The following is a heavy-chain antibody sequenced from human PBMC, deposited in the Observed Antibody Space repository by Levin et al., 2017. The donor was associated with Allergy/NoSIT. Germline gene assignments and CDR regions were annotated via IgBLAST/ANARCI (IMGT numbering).Heavy chain of an antibody. Sequence: GGSLRLSCEVSGFILSSYAMHWVRQAPDKGLEWVTAISFDGGKIYYADSVRGRFTVSRDNSKNMVYLQMDSLRVDDAGLYYCVRDERGISGYIYWFQYWGQGSLVTVAS. CDR3: VRDERGISGYIYWFQY. CDR2: ISFDGGKI. V-gene: IGHV3-30-3*01. CDR1: GFILSSYA. J-gene: IGHJ4*02. D-gene: IGHD5-12*01.